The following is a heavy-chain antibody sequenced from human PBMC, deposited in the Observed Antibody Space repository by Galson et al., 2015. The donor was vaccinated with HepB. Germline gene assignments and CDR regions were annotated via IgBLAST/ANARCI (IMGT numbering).Heavy chain of an antibody. CDR3: ARVGVRVYGGPGAFDI. CDR2: IIPIFGTA. V-gene: IGHV1-69*13. CDR1: GGTFSGYA. J-gene: IGHJ3*02. D-gene: IGHD4-23*01. Sequence: SVKVSCKASGGTFSGYAISWVRQAPGQGLEWMGGIIPIFGTANYAQKFQGRVTITADESTSTAYMELSSLRSEDTAVYYCARVGVRVYGGPGAFDIWGQGTMVTVSS.